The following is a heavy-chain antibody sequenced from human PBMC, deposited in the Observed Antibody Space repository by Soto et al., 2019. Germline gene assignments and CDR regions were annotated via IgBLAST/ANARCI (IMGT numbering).Heavy chain of an antibody. V-gene: IGHV3-23*01. CDR2: IGGSGARK. Sequence: GGSLRLSCAASGITYSTYVMSWVRQAPGRGLEWVSAIGGSGARKDYADSVKGRFTISRDNSKNMLYLEMNSLRADDTALYHCARGALTGRWNYYLDYWGQGTLVTVSS. CDR3: ARGALTGRWNYYLDY. J-gene: IGHJ4*02. CDR1: GITYSTYV. D-gene: IGHD1-7*01.